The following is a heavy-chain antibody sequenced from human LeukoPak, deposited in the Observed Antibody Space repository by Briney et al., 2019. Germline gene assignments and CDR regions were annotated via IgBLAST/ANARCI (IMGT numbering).Heavy chain of an antibody. D-gene: IGHD3-22*01. CDR1: GGSISSGDYY. V-gene: IGHV4-30-4*01. CDR2: IYYSGST. Sequence: SQTLSLTCTVSGGSISSGDYYWSWIRQPPGKGLEWIGYIYYSGSTYYNPSLKSRVTISVDTSKNQFSLKLSSVTAADTAVYYCATAQYTYYYDSSGYYPHLDPWGQGTLVTVSS. J-gene: IGHJ5*02. CDR3: ATAQYTYYYDSSGYYPHLDP.